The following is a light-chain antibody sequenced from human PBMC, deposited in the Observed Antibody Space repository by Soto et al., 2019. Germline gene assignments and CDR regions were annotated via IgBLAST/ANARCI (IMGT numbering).Light chain of an antibody. CDR1: QSVSSSY. CDR3: QQYVTSPIT. CDR2: GAS. V-gene: IGKV3-20*01. J-gene: IGKJ5*01. Sequence: EIVLTQSPGTPSLSPGERATLSCRASQSVSSSYLAWYQQKPGQAPRLLIYGASSRATGIPDRFSGSGSGTDFTLTVSRLEPEDFAVYYCQQYVTSPITFGQGTRLEIK.